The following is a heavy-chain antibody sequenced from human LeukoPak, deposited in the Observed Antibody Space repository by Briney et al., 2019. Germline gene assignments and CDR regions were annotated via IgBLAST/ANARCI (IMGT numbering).Heavy chain of an antibody. CDR2: INSDGSTT. J-gene: IGHJ4*02. CDR1: GFTFSSYW. V-gene: IGHV3-74*01. CDR3: VREARSYYYDSSGYLNYFDY. D-gene: IGHD3-22*01. Sequence: GGSPRLSCAASGFTFSSYWMHWVRQAPGKGLVWVSRINSDGSTTSYADSVRGRFTISRDNAKNTLYLQMNSLRAEDTAVYYCVREARSYYYDSSGYLNYFDYWGQGTRFTVSS.